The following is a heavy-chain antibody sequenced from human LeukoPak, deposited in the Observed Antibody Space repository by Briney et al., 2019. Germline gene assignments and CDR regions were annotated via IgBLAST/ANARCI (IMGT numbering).Heavy chain of an antibody. J-gene: IGHJ2*01. D-gene: IGHD4-23*01. CDR3: ARDERAQGGNPGYFDL. V-gene: IGHV1-18*01. CDR2: ISGYNGNT. CDR1: GYTFTTYG. Sequence: ASVKVSCKASGYTFTTYGISWVRQAPGQGLEWMGWISGYNGNTNSAQKFQGRVTLTTDTSTSTAYMELRSLISDDTAVYYCARDERAQGGNPGYFDLWGRGTQVTVSS.